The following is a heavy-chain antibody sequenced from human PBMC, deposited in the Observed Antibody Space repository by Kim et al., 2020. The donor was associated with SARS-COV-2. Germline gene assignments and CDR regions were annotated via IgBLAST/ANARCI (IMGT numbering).Heavy chain of an antibody. D-gene: IGHD4-4*01. Sequence: IYYPDPVRGRFTISRDNDKNSLYLQMNSLRAEDTAVYYCARGPNYSPFDYWGQGTLVTVSS. CDR3: ARGPNYSPFDY. J-gene: IGHJ4*02. CDR2: I. V-gene: IGHV3-48*03.